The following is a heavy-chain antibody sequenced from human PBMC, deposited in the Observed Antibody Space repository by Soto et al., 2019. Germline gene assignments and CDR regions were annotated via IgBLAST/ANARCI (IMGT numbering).Heavy chain of an antibody. CDR3: ERAWGFYFDY. J-gene: IGHJ4*02. D-gene: IGHD3-16*01. Sequence: PSETLSLTCTVSGGSISSSSYYWGWIRQPPGKGLEWIGSIYYSGSTNYNPSLKSRVTISVDTSKNQFSLKLSSVTAADTAVYYCERAWGFYFDYWGQGTLVTVSS. CDR1: GGSISSSSYY. CDR2: IYYSGST. V-gene: IGHV4-39*07.